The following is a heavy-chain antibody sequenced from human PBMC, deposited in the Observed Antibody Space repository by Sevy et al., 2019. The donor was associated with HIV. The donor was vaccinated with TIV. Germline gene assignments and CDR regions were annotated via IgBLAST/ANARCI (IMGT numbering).Heavy chain of an antibody. CDR1: GYTFTSYG. CDR3: ARERGPGLLKLWFGEYYYYGMDV. Sequence: ASVKVSCKASGYTFTSYGISWVRQAPGQGLEWMGWISAYNGNTNYAQKLQGRVTMTTDTSTSTAYMELGSLGSDDTAVYYCARERGPGLLKLWFGEYYYYGMDVWGQGTTVTVSS. V-gene: IGHV1-18*01. D-gene: IGHD3-10*01. J-gene: IGHJ6*02. CDR2: ISAYNGNT.